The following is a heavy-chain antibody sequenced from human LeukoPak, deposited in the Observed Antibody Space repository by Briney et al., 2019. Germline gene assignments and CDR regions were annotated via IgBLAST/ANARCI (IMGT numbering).Heavy chain of an antibody. CDR2: INPNSGGT. Sequence: ASVKVSCKASGYTFTGNYMHWVRQAPGQGLEWMGWINPNSGGTNYAQKFQGRVTMTRDTSISTAYMELSRLRSDDTTVYYCAREGYCSGGSCYPNWFDPWGQGTLVTVSS. D-gene: IGHD2-15*01. CDR3: AREGYCSGGSCYPNWFDP. CDR1: GYTFTGNY. V-gene: IGHV1-2*02. J-gene: IGHJ5*02.